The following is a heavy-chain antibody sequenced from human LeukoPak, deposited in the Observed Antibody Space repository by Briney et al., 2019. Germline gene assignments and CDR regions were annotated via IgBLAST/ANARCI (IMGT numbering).Heavy chain of an antibody. CDR2: ISGGGGST. V-gene: IGHV3-23*01. CDR3: AKDAFNLWFGYPFEGFY. D-gene: IGHD3-10*01. J-gene: IGHJ4*02. CDR1: GFTFSSYG. Sequence: GGTLRLSCAASGFTFSSYGMSWVRQAPGKGLEWVSAISGGGGSTYYSDPVKGRFTISRDNSRNTLYLQMNSLRAEDTAVYYCAKDAFNLWFGYPFEGFYWGQGTLVTVSS.